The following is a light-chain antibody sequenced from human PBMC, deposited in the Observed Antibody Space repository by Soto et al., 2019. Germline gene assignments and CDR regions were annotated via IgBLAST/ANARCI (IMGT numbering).Light chain of an antibody. CDR1: SRDVGGYNY. Sequence: QSALTPPRSVSGSPGQSVTISCTGTSRDVGGYNYVSWYQQHPGKAPKLIIYDVTQRPSGVPDRFSGSKSGNTASLTISGLQAEDEGDYYCCSYAATFVVFGGGTKVTVL. CDR2: DVT. J-gene: IGLJ2*01. CDR3: CSYAATFVV. V-gene: IGLV2-11*01.